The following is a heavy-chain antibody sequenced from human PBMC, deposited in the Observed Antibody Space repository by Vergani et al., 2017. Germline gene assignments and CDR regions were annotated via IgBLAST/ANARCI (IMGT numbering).Heavy chain of an antibody. CDR2: INHSGST. V-gene: IGHV4-34*01. Sequence: QVQLQQWGAGLLKPSETLSLTCAVYGGSFSGYYWRWIRQPPGKGLEWIGEINHSGSTNYNPSLKSRVTISVDTSKNQFSLTLSSVTAADTAVYYCARGQYYGSGSYYKWGYYYYGMDVWGQGTTVTVSS. J-gene: IGHJ6*02. CDR3: ARGQYYGSGSYYKWGYYYYGMDV. D-gene: IGHD3-10*01. CDR1: GGSFSGYY.